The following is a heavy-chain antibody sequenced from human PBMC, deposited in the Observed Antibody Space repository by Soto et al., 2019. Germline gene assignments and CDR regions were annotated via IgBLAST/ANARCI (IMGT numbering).Heavy chain of an antibody. Sequence: GGSLRLSCEVSGFTFSNYAMHWVRQAPGKGLDWVAVVSNDGTKKYYSDSVKGRFTISRDNSKNTLYLQMNSLRAEDTAMYYCVRDVQAYCGTDCYSNFDYWGQGTLVTVSS. CDR3: VRDVQAYCGTDCYSNFDY. CDR1: GFTFSNYA. D-gene: IGHD2-21*02. CDR2: VSNDGTKK. V-gene: IGHV3-30*04. J-gene: IGHJ4*02.